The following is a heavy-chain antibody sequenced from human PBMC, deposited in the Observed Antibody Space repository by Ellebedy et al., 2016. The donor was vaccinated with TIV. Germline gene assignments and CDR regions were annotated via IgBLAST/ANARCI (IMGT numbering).Heavy chain of an antibody. V-gene: IGHV4-59*01. CDR2: MYYSGSS. D-gene: IGHD2-2*01. CDR3: AASESADSDY. J-gene: IGHJ4*02. Sequence: MPSETLSLTCTVSGGSIRNYYWTWIRQPTGKGLEWIGHMYYSGSSNYNPSLRSRVTMSIDTSKNQFSLKMSSVTAADTAVYYCAASESADSDYWGPGTLVTVSS. CDR1: GGSIRNYY.